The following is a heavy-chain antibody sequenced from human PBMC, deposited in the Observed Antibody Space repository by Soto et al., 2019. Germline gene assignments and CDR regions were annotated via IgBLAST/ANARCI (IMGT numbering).Heavy chain of an antibody. CDR1: GFTFSSYA. CDR3: ARADSSSWYAYYGMDV. J-gene: IGHJ6*02. CDR2: ISYDGSNK. V-gene: IGHV3-30-3*01. Sequence: PGGSLRLSCAASGFTFSSYAMHWVRQAPGKGLEWVAVISYDGSNKYYADSVKGRFTISRDNSKNTLYLQMNSLRAEDTAVYYCARADSSSWYAYYGMDVWGQGTTGTVS. D-gene: IGHD6-13*01.